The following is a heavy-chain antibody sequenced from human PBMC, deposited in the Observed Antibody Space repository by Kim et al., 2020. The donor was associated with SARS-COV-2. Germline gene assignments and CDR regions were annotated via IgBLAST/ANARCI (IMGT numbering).Heavy chain of an antibody. CDR1: GFTFSSYW. J-gene: IGHJ4*02. V-gene: IGHV3-74*03. Sequence: GGSLRLSCAASGFTFSSYWMHWVRQAPGKGLVWVSRVKGDGSSILYAGSVKGRFTISRDNAKKTLYLQMNSLRAEDTAVYYCARDSDSNDYSRFGGWGQGTLVTVSS. D-gene: IGHD3-16*01. CDR3: ARDSDSNDYSRFGG. CDR2: VKGDGSSI.